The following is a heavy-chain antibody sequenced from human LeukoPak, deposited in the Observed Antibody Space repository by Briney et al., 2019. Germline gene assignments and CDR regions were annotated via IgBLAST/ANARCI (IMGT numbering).Heavy chain of an antibody. Sequence: PGGSLRLSCAASGFTFSSYSMNWVRQAPGKGLEWVAVISYDGSNKYYADSVKGRFTISRDNSKNTLYLQMNSLRAEDTAVYYCAKTDGDYADYWGQGTLVTVSS. CDR3: AKTDGDYADY. V-gene: IGHV3-30*18. J-gene: IGHJ4*02. CDR1: GFTFSSYS. CDR2: ISYDGSNK. D-gene: IGHD4-17*01.